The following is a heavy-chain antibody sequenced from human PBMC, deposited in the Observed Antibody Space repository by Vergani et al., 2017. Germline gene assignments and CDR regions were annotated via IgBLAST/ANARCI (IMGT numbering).Heavy chain of an antibody. V-gene: IGHV3-33*01. CDR3: ARDLRLLYNRFDP. CDR2: TWYDGNNK. D-gene: IGHD1-14*01. Sequence: QVQLVESGGGVVQPGRSLRLSCAASGFTFNQYGLQWVRQAPGKGLEWVAVTWYDGNNKQYADSVKGRFTISRDKSKRTMYLQMNSLGDEDTGVYYCARDLRLLYNRFDPWGQGTLVTVSS. J-gene: IGHJ5*02. CDR1: GFTFNQYG.